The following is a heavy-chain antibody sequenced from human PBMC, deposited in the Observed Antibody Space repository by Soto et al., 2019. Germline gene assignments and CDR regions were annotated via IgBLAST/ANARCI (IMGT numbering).Heavy chain of an antibody. D-gene: IGHD2-2*01. J-gene: IGHJ3*02. CDR3: AKDNWDIVVGPTDAFDI. Sequence: GGSLRLSCAASGFTFSSYAMSWVRQAPGKGLEWVSAISGSGGSTYYADSVKGRFTISRDNSKNTLYLQMNSLRAEDTAVYYCAKDNWDIVVGPTDAFDIWGQGTMVTVSS. V-gene: IGHV3-23*01. CDR2: ISGSGGST. CDR1: GFTFSSYA.